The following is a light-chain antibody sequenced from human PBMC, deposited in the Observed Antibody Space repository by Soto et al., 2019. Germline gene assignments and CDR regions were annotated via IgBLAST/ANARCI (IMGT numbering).Light chain of an antibody. V-gene: IGLV2-23*02. Sequence: QPALTQPASVSGSPGQSITISCAGTRSDVGEYNLVSWYQQHPGKAPKLIIYEVNKRPSGGSNRFSGSKSGNTASLTISGLQAEDEADYYCCSYAGSDTWAFGGGTKLTVL. CDR1: RSDVGEYNL. CDR2: EVN. J-gene: IGLJ3*02. CDR3: CSYAGSDTWA.